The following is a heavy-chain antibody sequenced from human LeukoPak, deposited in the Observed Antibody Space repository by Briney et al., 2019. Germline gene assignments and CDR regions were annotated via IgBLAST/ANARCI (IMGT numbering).Heavy chain of an antibody. D-gene: IGHD4-17*01. CDR3: ARDGAVTY. CDR1: GGSVSSGNYY. Sequence: SETLSLTCTVSGGSVSSGNYYWRWIRQPPGKGLEWIGYIYYSGSTNYNPSLKSRVTISVDTSNNQFSLKLSSVTAADTAVYYCARDGAVTYWGQGTLVTVSS. CDR2: IYYSGST. J-gene: IGHJ4*02. V-gene: IGHV4-61*01.